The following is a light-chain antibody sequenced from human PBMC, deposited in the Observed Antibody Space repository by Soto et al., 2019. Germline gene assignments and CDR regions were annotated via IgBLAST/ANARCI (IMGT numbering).Light chain of an antibody. CDR2: DVS. J-gene: IGLJ2*01. Sequence: QSALTQPASVSGSPGQSITIYCTGTSSDVGGYNYVSWYQQHPGKAPKLIIYDVSNRPSGVSNRFSGSKSGNTASLTISGLQAEDEADYYCSSYTSSSTLVFGAGTKLTVL. V-gene: IGLV2-14*03. CDR3: SSYTSSSTLV. CDR1: SSDVGGYNY.